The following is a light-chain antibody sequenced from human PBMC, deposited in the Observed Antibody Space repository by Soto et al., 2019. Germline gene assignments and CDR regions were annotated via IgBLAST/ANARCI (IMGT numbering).Light chain of an antibody. CDR2: EVS. CDR3: SSYTSRSPVI. Sequence: QSALTQPASVSGSPGQSITISCTGTSSDVGGYNYVSWYQQHPGKAPKLMIYEVSNRPSGVSNRFSGSKSGNTASLTISGLQAEDEADYYCSSYTSRSPVIFGGGTQLTVL. J-gene: IGLJ2*01. V-gene: IGLV2-14*01. CDR1: SSDVGGYNY.